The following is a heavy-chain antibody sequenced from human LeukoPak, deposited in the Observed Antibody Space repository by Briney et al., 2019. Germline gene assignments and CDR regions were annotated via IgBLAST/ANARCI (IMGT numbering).Heavy chain of an antibody. J-gene: IGHJ4*02. V-gene: IGHV3-11*01. Sequence: DECMGGTGRGSGRAPDHFSYISSTYSVYYADSVKGRFTISRDNAENSLYLQMNSLRAEDTAVYYCARGIRGSHEDYWGQGTLVTVSS. D-gene: IGHD2-15*01. CDR3: ARGIRGSHEDY. CDR1: DEC. CDR2: ISSTYSV.